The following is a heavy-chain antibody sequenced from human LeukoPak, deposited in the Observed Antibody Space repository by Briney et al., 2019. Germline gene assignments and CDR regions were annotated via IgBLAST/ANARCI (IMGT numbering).Heavy chain of an antibody. CDR1: GGSISSGGYY. CDR3: ARDTGRGFDAFDI. V-gene: IGHV4-31*03. D-gene: IGHD1-1*01. CDR2: IYYSGST. Sequence: PSQTLSLTCTVSGGSISSGGYYWSWIRQHPGKGLEWIGYIYYSGSTYYNPSLKSRVTISVDTSKNQFSLKLSSVTAADTAVYCCARDTGRGFDAFDIWGQGTMVTVSS. J-gene: IGHJ3*02.